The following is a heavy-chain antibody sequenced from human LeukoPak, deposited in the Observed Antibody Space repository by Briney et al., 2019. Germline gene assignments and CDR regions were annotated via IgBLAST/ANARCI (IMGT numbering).Heavy chain of an antibody. Sequence: GGSLRPSCAASGFTFSSYWMSWVRQAPGKGLEWVANIKQDGSEKYYVDSVKGRFTISRDNAKNSLYLQMNSLRAEDTAVYYCARAQKYCSSTSCSNFDYWGQGTLVTVSS. J-gene: IGHJ4*02. CDR3: ARAQKYCSSTSCSNFDY. D-gene: IGHD2-2*01. V-gene: IGHV3-7*01. CDR1: GFTFSSYW. CDR2: IKQDGSEK.